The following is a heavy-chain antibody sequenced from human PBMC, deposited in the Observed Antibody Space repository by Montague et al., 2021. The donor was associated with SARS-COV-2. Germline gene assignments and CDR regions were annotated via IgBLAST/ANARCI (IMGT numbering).Heavy chain of an antibody. J-gene: IGHJ4*02. CDR2: ISGSGDIT. V-gene: IGHV3-23*01. CDR1: GFSFSNYA. CDR3: AKEAVYSSSWEDFDY. D-gene: IGHD6-13*01. Sequence: SLRLSCAASGFSFSNYAMSWVRQAPGKGLEWVSPISGSGDITHYADSVKGRFTISRDNSKNTLYLQMNSLRAEDTAVYYCAKEAVYSSSWEDFDYWGQGTLVTVSS.